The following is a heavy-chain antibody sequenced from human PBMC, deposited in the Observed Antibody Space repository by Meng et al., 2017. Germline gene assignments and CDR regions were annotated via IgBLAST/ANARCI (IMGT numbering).Heavy chain of an antibody. CDR2: IYYSGST. V-gene: IGHV4-31*02. D-gene: IGHD4-17*01. J-gene: IGHJ6*02. Sequence: LRLSCAASGFTFSSYAMSWVRQAPGKGLEWIGYIYYSGSTYYNPSPKSRVTISVDTSKNQFSLKLSSVTAADTAVYYCARGPMTTVTTGSYYYGMDVWGQGTTVTVSS. CDR3: ARGPMTTVTTGSYYYGMDV. CDR1: GFTFSSYA.